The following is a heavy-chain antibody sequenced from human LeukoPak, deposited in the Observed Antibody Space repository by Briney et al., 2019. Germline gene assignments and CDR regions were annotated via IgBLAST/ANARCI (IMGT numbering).Heavy chain of an antibody. CDR1: GGTFSSYA. CDR2: IIPIFGTA. J-gene: IGHJ4*02. CDR3: ARSGPGLVRTFDY. V-gene: IGHV1-69*13. D-gene: IGHD5-12*01. Sequence: ASVKVSCKASGGTFSSYAISWVRQAPGQGLEWMGGIIPIFGTANYAQKFQGRVTITADESTSTAYMELSSLRSEDTAVYYCARSGPGLVRTFDYRGQGTLVTVSS.